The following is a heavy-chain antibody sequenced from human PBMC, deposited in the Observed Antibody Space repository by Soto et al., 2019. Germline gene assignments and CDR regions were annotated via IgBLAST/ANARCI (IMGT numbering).Heavy chain of an antibody. D-gene: IGHD3-3*01. CDR3: ARRGSEITILGVVITCCDY. CDR2: INDSGST. V-gene: IGHV4-4*02. Sequence: QVQLQESGPGLVKPSGTMSLTCAVSGGSISSSNWCSMVLKPPARVLEGCGEINDSGSTNYNPSLKSGVTISVDKAKNQLPLRLSAVTAADTAVDYCARRGSEITILGVVITCCDYWGQGTLVTVSA. CDR1: GGSISSSNW. J-gene: IGHJ4*02.